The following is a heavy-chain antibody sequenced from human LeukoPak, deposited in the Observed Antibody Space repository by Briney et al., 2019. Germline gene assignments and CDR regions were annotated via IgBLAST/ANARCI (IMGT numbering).Heavy chain of an antibody. Sequence: PSQTLSLTCTVSGGSISSGGYYWSWIRQHPGKGLEWIGYIYYSGSTYYNPSLKSRATISVDTSKNQFSLKLSSVTAADTAVYYCARDMGYGDYVHGHNWFDPWGQGTLVTVSS. V-gene: IGHV4-31*03. CDR1: GGSISSGGYY. D-gene: IGHD4-17*01. CDR3: ARDMGYGDYVHGHNWFDP. CDR2: IYYSGST. J-gene: IGHJ5*02.